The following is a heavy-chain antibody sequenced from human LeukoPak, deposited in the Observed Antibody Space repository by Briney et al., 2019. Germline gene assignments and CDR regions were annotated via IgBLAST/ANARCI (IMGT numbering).Heavy chain of an antibody. CDR1: GGSFSGYY. CDR3: ARGASSSWYGNNWFDP. CDR2: INHSGST. V-gene: IGHV4-34*01. D-gene: IGHD6-13*01. J-gene: IGHJ5*02. Sequence: SETLSLTCAVYGGSFSGYYWSWIRQPPGKGLEWIGEINHSGSTNYNPSLKSRVTISVDTSKSQFSLKLSSVTAADTAVYYCARGASSSWYGNNWFDPWGQGTLVTVSS.